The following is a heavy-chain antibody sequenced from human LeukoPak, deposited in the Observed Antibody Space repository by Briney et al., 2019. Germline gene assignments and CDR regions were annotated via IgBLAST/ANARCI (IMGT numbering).Heavy chain of an antibody. J-gene: IGHJ4*02. V-gene: IGHV3-23*01. CDR1: GFTFSGYA. D-gene: IGHD3-10*01. Sequence: PGGALRLSCAASGFTFSGYAMSRVRQAPGKGLEWVASINARATSPYYADSVKGRFTISRDNAENTLHLQMSSLKADDTAVYYCAKESWFGEPSLDHWGQGALVTVSA. CDR2: INARATSP. CDR3: AKESWFGEPSLDH.